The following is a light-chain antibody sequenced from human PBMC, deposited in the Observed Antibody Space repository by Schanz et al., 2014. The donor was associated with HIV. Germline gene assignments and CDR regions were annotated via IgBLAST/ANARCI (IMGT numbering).Light chain of an antibody. CDR1: RSDVGGYDH. J-gene: IGLJ3*02. CDR3: QSYDSSLSGSV. V-gene: IGLV2-11*01. CDR2: GVT. Sequence: QSALTQPRSVSGSPGQSVAISCTGTRSDVGGYDHVSWYQQHPGKAPKLMIYGVTKRPSGVPDRFSGSKSGNTASLTISGLQAEDEADYYCQSYDSSLSGSVFGGGTKLTVL.